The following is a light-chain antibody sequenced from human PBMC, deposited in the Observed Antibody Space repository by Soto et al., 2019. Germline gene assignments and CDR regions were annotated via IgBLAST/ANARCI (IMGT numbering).Light chain of an antibody. J-gene: IGKJ1*01. Sequence: DIVMTQSPDSLAVSLGERATINCKSSQSVLYSSNNRNYLAWYQQKSGQPPKVLIYWASTRVSGVPDRFSGSGSGTDFTLTISSLQAEDVAVYYCQQYYSTPLAFDQGTKVEIK. CDR3: QQYYSTPLA. V-gene: IGKV4-1*01. CDR2: WAS. CDR1: QSVLYSSNNRNY.